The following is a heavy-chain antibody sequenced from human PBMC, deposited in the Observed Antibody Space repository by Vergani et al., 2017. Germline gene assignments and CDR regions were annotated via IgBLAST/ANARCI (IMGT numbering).Heavy chain of an antibody. V-gene: IGHV3-30*02. J-gene: IGHJ6*02. D-gene: IGHD3-10*01. CDR2: IRYDGSNK. CDR3: AKDGYYGSGSHGVGGGMDV. Sequence: QVQLVESGGGVVQPGGSLRPSCAASGFTFSSYGMHWVRQAPGKGLEWVAFIRYDGSNKYYADSVKGRFTISRDNSKNTLYLQMNSLRAEDTAVYYCAKDGYYGSGSHGVGGGMDVWGQGSTVTVSS. CDR1: GFTFSSYG.